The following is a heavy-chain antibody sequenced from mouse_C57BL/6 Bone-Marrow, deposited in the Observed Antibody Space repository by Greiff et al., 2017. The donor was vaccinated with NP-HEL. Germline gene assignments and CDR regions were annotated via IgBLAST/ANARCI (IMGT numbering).Heavy chain of an antibody. V-gene: IGHV1-64*01. J-gene: IGHJ2*01. D-gene: IGHD2-4*01. CDR2: IHPNSGST. Sequence: QVQLQQPGAELVKPGASVKLSCKASGCTFTSYWMHWVKQRPGQGLEWIGMIHPNSGSTNYNEKFKSKATLTVDKSSSTAYMQLSSLTSEDSAVYYCARRKIYYDYARGYFDYWGQGTTLTVSS. CDR3: ARRKIYYDYARGYFDY. CDR1: GCTFTSYW.